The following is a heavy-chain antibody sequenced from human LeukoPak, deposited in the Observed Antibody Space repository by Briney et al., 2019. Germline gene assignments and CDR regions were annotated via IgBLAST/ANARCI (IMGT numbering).Heavy chain of an antibody. V-gene: IGHV3-66*01. J-gene: IGHJ3*02. Sequence: PGGSLRLSCAASGFTVSSNYMSWVRQAPGKGLEWVSVIYSSGSTYYADSVKGRFTISRDNSKNTLYLQMNSLRAEDTAVYYCAREGVLSYYDSSGYPHDAFDIWGQGTMVTVSS. D-gene: IGHD3-22*01. CDR3: AREGVLSYYDSSGYPHDAFDI. CDR2: IYSSGST. CDR1: GFTVSSNY.